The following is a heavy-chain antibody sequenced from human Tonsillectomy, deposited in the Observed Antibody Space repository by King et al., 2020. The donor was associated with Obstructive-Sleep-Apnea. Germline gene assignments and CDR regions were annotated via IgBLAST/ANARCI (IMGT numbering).Heavy chain of an antibody. J-gene: IGHJ4*02. V-gene: IGHV3-72*01. D-gene: IGHD2-15*01. CDR2: TRNKANSYTT. CDR1: GFTFSDHY. CDR3: ARVTTGGLYYFDY. Sequence: VQLVESGGGLVQPGGSLRLSCAASGFTFSDHYMDWVRQAPGKGLAWVGRTRNKANSYTTEYAASGKGSFTISRDDLKNSMYLQMNSLKTEDTAVYYCARVTTGGLYYFDYWGQGTLVTVSS.